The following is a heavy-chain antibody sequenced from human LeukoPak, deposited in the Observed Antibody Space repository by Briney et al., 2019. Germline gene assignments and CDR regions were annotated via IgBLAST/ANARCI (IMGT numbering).Heavy chain of an antibody. J-gene: IGHJ1*01. CDR2: ISGSGGST. CDR1: GFTFSSYA. V-gene: IGHV3-23*01. D-gene: IGHD6-19*01. Sequence: PGGSLRLSCAASGFTFSSYAMSWVRQAPGKGLEWVSAISGSGGSTYYADSVKGRFTISRDNSKNTLYLQMNGLRAEDTAVYYCAKMAPSRYSSGWWAEYFQHWGQGTLVTVSS. CDR3: AKMAPSRYSSGWWAEYFQH.